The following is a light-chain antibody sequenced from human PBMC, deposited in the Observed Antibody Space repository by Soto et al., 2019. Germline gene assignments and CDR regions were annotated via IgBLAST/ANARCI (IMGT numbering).Light chain of an antibody. V-gene: IGKV1-5*01. CDR3: QQSNSYFPA. CDR2: DAS. J-gene: IGKJ1*01. Sequence: DIQMTKIPYSLSASVGDRVTIPCRASQSISSWLAWYQQKPGKAPKLLIYDASSLESGVPSRFSGSGSGTEFTLTISSLQPDDFAPYYCQQSNSYFPAFGQGTKVDI. CDR1: QSISSW.